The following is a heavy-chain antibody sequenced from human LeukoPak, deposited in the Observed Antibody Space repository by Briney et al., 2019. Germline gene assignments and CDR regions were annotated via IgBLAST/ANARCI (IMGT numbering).Heavy chain of an antibody. CDR2: IYWNDDK. CDR3: AHRHGYYYDSSGYYSPFDY. J-gene: IGHJ3*01. Sequence: ESGPTPVNPTQTLTLTCTFSGFSLSTSGVGVGWIRQPPGKALAWLALIYWNDDKRYSPSLKSRLTITKDTSKNQVVLTMTNMDPVDTATYYCAHRHGYYYDSSGYYSPFDYWGQGTMVTVSS. V-gene: IGHV2-5*01. D-gene: IGHD3-22*01. CDR1: GFSLSTSGVG.